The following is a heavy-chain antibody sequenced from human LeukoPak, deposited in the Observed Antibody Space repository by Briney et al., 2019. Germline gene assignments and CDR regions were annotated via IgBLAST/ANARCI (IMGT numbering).Heavy chain of an antibody. J-gene: IGHJ4*02. CDR1: GFTFSSYG. Sequence: GRSLRLSCAASGFTFSSYGMHWVRQAPGKGLEWVAVIWYDGSNKYYADSVKGRFTISRDNSKNTLYLQMNSLRAEDTAVYYCAREISTSYYYDSSGYLGYWGQGTLVTVSS. CDR2: IWYDGSNK. CDR3: AREISTSYYYDSSGYLGY. D-gene: IGHD3-22*01. V-gene: IGHV3-33*01.